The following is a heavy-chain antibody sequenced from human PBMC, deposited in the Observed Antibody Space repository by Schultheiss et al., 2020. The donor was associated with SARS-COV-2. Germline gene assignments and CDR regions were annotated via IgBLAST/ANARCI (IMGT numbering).Heavy chain of an antibody. Sequence: GGSLRLSCAASGFTVSSNYMSWVRQAPGKGLEWVSSISSSSSYIYYADSVKGRFTISRDNSKNTLYLQMNSLRAEDTAVYYCANVLSSSDYYYYGMDVWGQGTTVTVSS. D-gene: IGHD6-6*01. J-gene: IGHJ6*02. CDR3: ANVLSSSDYYYYGMDV. CDR1: GFTVSSNY. V-gene: IGHV3-21*01. CDR2: ISSSSSYI.